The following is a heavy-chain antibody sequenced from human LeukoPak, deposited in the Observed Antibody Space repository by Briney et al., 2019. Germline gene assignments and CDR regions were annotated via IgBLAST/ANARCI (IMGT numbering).Heavy chain of an antibody. CDR1: GFTFSSYA. J-gene: IGHJ4*02. Sequence: GGSLRLSCAASGFTFSSYAMSWVRQAPGEGLEWVSAISGSGGSTYYADSVKGRFTISRDNSKNTLYLQMNSLRAEDTAVYYCAKDRPGANYYDSSGYTPAWDYWGQGTLVTVSS. CDR3: AKDRPGANYYDSSGYTPAWDY. V-gene: IGHV3-23*01. D-gene: IGHD3-22*01. CDR2: ISGSGGST.